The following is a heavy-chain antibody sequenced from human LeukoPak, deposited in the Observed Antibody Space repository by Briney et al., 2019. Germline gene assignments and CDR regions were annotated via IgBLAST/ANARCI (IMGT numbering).Heavy chain of an antibody. CDR2: ISGSGGST. D-gene: IGHD2-21*02. J-gene: IGHJ4*02. CDR1: GFTFGSYA. V-gene: IGHV3-23*01. Sequence: GGSLRLSCAASGFTFGSYAMNWVRQIPGKGLEWVSGISGSGGSTNYADSVRGRFTISRDNSKNTVSLQMNSLTPEDTAVYFCAKGRIVVMTTMYFDHWGLGAWSPSPQ. CDR3: AKGRIVVMTTMYFDH.